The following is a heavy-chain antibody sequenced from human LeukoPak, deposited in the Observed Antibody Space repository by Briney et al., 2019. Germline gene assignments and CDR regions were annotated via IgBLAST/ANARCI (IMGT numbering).Heavy chain of an antibody. J-gene: IGHJ4*02. CDR2: IQNDIMTK. Sequence: GGSLRLSCAASGLIFSNYGMHWVRQAPGKGLEWVAFIQNDIMTKNCADSVMGRFTISRDNSRNTLYLRMNSLRVEDAAVYYCAGEIGIYKRGQFDCWGRGTLVTVSS. CDR3: AGEIGIYKRGQFDC. CDR1: GLIFSNYG. V-gene: IGHV3-30*02. D-gene: IGHD5-24*01.